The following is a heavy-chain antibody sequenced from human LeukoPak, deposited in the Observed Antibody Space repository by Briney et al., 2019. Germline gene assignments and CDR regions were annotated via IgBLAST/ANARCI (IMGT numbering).Heavy chain of an antibody. Sequence: ASVKVSCKASGYTFTGYYMHWVRQAPGQGLEWMGWINPNSGGTTYAQKFQGRVTMTRDTSISTAYMELSRLRSDDTAVYYCARGRPRDWFDPWGQGTLVTVSS. J-gene: IGHJ5*02. CDR3: ARGRPRDWFDP. CDR1: GYTFTGYY. CDR2: INPNSGGT. V-gene: IGHV1-2*02.